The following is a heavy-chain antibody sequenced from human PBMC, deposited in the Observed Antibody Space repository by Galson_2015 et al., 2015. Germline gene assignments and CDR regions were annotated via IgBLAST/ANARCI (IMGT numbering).Heavy chain of an antibody. CDR1: GYTLTNYG. D-gene: IGHD3-22*01. J-gene: IGHJ4*02. CDR3: ARVPYDASRYYFDY. CDR2: RGSYHGDT. V-gene: IGHV1-18*01. Sequence: SVKVSCKASGYTLTNYGISWVRQAPGQGLEWMGWRGSYHGDTSYAQKFQGRVTITTDTFTRTAYMELRNLRSDDTAIYYCARVPYDASRYYFDYWGQGTLVAVS.